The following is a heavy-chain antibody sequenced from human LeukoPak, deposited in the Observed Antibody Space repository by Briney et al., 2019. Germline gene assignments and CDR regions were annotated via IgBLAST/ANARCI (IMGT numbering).Heavy chain of an antibody. CDR3: ARDSFQSGSYYPGNYYYYGMDV. Sequence: ASVKVSCKVSGYTLTELSMHWVRQAPGKGLEWMGGFDPEDGETIYAQKFQGRVTMTEDTSTDTAYMELSSLRSEDTAVYYCARDSFQSGSYYPGNYYYYGMDVWGQGTTVTVSS. CDR1: GYTLTELS. CDR2: FDPEDGET. V-gene: IGHV1-24*01. J-gene: IGHJ6*02. D-gene: IGHD1-26*01.